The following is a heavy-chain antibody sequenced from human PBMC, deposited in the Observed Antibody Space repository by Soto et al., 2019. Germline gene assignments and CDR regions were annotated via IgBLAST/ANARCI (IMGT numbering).Heavy chain of an antibody. D-gene: IGHD3-22*01. CDR1: GYSFTSYW. CDR2: IYPGDSDT. J-gene: IGHJ5*01. Sequence: PGESLKISCKGSGYSFTSYWIAWVRQMPGKGLEWMGIIYPGDSDTTYSPSFEGQVTISADKSISTAYLQWSSLKASDTAMYYCARKEYYYDSSGYYSNWFDSWGHGTLVTVSS. V-gene: IGHV5-51*01. CDR3: ARKEYYYDSSGYYSNWFDS.